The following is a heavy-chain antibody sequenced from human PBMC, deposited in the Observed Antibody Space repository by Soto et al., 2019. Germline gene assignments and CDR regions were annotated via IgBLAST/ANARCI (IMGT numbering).Heavy chain of an antibody. V-gene: IGHV4-4*07. J-gene: IGHJ4*02. CDR1: GGSINTFY. CDR3: AREGSXSAYNFAHGIQLWSFDF. CDR2: IFSSGST. D-gene: IGHD5-12*01. Sequence: SETLSLTCTVSGGSINTFYWSWVRQPAGKGLEWIGRIFSSGSTSFNPSLESRVAMSVDTSKNHFSLNLSSVTAADMAVYYCAREGSXSAYNFAHGIQLWSFDFWGQGALVTVSS.